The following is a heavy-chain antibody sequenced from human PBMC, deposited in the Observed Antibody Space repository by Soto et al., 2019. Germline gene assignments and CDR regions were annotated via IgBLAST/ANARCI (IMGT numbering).Heavy chain of an antibody. D-gene: IGHD6-19*01. V-gene: IGHV3-30-3*01. CDR1: GFIFSSYA. CDR3: SRDNGAVAGTYYFYYGMDV. CDR2: ISSVESSE. Sequence: LRLSCAASGFIFSSYAFHWVRQVPGKGLEWVAVISSVESSEYYADSVKGRFTISRDNSKNTLHLQMNSLRAEDTALYYCSRDNGAVAGTYYFYYGMDVWGQGTTVTVSS. J-gene: IGHJ6*02.